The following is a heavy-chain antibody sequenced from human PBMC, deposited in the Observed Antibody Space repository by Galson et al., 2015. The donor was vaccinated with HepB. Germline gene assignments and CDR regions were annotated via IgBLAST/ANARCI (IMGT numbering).Heavy chain of an antibody. CDR2: TYYRSMWYN. CDR3: ARVMDPAMDWYFDL. Sequence: CAISGDSVSSKSAAWNWLRQSPSRGLEWLGRTYYRSMWYNDYALSVKRRMTINPDALKNQFSLQLNSVTPDDTAVYYCARVMDPAMDWYFDLWGRGTLVIVS. CDR1: GDSVSSKSAA. J-gene: IGHJ2*01. D-gene: IGHD5-18*01. V-gene: IGHV6-1*01.